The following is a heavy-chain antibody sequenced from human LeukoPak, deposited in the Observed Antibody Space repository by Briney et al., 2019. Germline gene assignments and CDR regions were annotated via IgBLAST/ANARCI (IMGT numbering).Heavy chain of an antibody. Sequence: ASVKVSCKASGYTFSDYYIHWERQAPGQGLEWMGWINPKSGVTNFAQYFQGRVTMTRDTSSTTVYMELTRLRSDDTAVYYCARPLGSLKEYWWFDPWGQGTLVTVSS. CDR3: ARPLGSLKEYWWFDP. CDR2: INPKSGVT. J-gene: IGHJ5*02. V-gene: IGHV1-2*02. CDR1: GYTFSDYY. D-gene: IGHD2/OR15-2a*01.